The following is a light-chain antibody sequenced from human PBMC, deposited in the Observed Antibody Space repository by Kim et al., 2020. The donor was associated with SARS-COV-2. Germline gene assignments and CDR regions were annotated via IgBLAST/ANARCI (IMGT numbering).Light chain of an antibody. CDR2: GFN. CDR3: QSYDSSLSGFWV. Sequence: VTISCSGSSSNIGAGHDVHWYQQLPGTAPKLLSYGFNNRPLGVPDRCSGSKSGTSASQAITGLQAEDEADYYCQSYDSSLSGFWVFGGGTQLTVL. CDR1: SSNIGAGHD. J-gene: IGLJ3*02. V-gene: IGLV1-40*01.